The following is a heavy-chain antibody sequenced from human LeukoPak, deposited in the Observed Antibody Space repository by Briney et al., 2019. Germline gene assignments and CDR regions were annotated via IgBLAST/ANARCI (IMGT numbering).Heavy chain of an antibody. CDR1: GGSISSYY. V-gene: IGHV4-59*08. Sequence: SETLSLTCTVSGGSISSYYWSWIRQPPGKGLEWIGYIYYSGSTNYSPSLKSRVTISIDTSKNQFSLKLSSVTAADTAVYYCARRTLYYDFWSGYFVGDDNWFDPWGQGTLVTVSS. J-gene: IGHJ5*02. CDR3: ARRTLYYDFWSGYFVGDDNWFDP. D-gene: IGHD3-3*01. CDR2: IYYSGST.